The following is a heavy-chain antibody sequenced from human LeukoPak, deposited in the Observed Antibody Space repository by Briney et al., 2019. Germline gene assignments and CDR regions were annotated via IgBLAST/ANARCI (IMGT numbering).Heavy chain of an antibody. V-gene: IGHV1-46*01. Sequence: ASVKVSCKASGYTFTGYSMYWVRQAPGQGLEWMGVINPSGGSTTYAQKFQGRVTMTSDTSTSTAYMELSSLRSEDTAVYYCARGWATINYWGQGTLVIVSS. CDR1: GYTFTGYS. J-gene: IGHJ4*02. CDR2: INPSGGST. CDR3: ARGWATINY. D-gene: IGHD5-12*01.